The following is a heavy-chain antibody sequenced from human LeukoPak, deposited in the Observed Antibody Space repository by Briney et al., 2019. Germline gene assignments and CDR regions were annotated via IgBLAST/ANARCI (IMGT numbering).Heavy chain of an antibody. CDR2: IDPSDSYT. CDR1: GYSFTNYW. J-gene: IGHJ4*02. CDR3: ARLDREYYDSSGYYFLPV. D-gene: IGHD3-22*01. V-gene: IGHV5-10-1*01. Sequence: GESLKISCKGSGYSFTNYWIGWVRQMPGKGLEWMGRIDPSDSYTNYSPSFQGHVTISADKSISTAYLQWSSLKASDTAMYYCARLDREYYDSSGYYFLPVWGQGTLVTVSS.